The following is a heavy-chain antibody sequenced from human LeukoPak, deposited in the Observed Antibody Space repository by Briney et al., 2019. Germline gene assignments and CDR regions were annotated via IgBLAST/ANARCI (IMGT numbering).Heavy chain of an antibody. CDR2: ISYDGSNK. Sequence: GGSLRLSCAASGFTFSSYGMHWVRQAPGKGLEWVAVISYDGSNKYYADSVKGRFTISRDNSKNTLYLQMNSLRAEDTAVYYCARDGTAMVITNGYFDYWGQGTLVTVSS. J-gene: IGHJ4*02. D-gene: IGHD5-18*01. V-gene: IGHV3-30*03. CDR3: ARDGTAMVITNGYFDY. CDR1: GFTFSSYG.